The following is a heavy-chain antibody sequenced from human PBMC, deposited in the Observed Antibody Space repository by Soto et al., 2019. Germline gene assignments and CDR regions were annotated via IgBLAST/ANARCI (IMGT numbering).Heavy chain of an antibody. D-gene: IGHD6-19*01. V-gene: IGHV3-23*01. CDR1: GFPFSNYA. J-gene: IGHJ4*02. CDR3: AKEVSRYRSVWEPFES. Sequence: EVQLLESGGGLVQPGGSLRLSCVASGFPFSNYALTWVRQAQGTGLERVSTISGTGRRTYYEDSVEGRFTIYRDDVKNTVYLHMSSLRAEDTDVYYCAKEVSRYRSVWEPFESWGQGTLVTVSS. CDR2: ISGTGRRT.